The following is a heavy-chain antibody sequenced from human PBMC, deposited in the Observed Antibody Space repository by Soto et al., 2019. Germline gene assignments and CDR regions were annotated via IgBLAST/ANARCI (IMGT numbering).Heavy chain of an antibody. CDR2: ISHTGRT. V-gene: IGHV4-38-2*02. D-gene: IGHD2-15*01. Sequence: PSETLSLTCRVSGSSITNSFYWGWIRQSPEKGLEWIGSISHTGRTSYNPSLKSRVSISVDTSKNQFSLTLTSVTATDTAVYYCARDPANLDLAVAYFDSCGQGTLVTVSS. CDR3: ARDPANLDLAVAYFDS. CDR1: GSSITNSFY. J-gene: IGHJ4*02.